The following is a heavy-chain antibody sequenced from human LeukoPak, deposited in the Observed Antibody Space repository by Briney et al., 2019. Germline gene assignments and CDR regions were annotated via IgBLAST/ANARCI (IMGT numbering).Heavy chain of an antibody. J-gene: IGHJ4*02. CDR1: GYTFTGYY. Sequence: GASLKVSCKASGYTFTGYYMHWVRQAPGQGLEWMGWINPNSGGTNYAQKFQGRVTMTRDTSISTAYMELSRLRSDDTAVYYCARDSSWYYFDYWSQGTLVTVSS. CDR3: ARDSSWYYFDY. V-gene: IGHV1-2*02. CDR2: INPNSGGT. D-gene: IGHD6-13*01.